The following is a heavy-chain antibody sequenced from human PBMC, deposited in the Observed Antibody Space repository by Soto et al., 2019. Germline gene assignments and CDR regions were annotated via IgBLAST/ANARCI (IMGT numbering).Heavy chain of an antibody. CDR1: GYTFTSYD. CDR2: MNPNSGNT. CDR3: ARGRGSGSYYNNWFDP. V-gene: IGHV1-8*01. Sequence: ASVKVSCKASGYTFTSYDINWARQATGQGLEWMGWMNPNSGNTGYAQKFQGRVTMTRNTSISTAYMELSSLRSEDTAVYYCARGRGSGSYYNNWFDPWGQGTLVTVSS. J-gene: IGHJ5*02. D-gene: IGHD3-10*01.